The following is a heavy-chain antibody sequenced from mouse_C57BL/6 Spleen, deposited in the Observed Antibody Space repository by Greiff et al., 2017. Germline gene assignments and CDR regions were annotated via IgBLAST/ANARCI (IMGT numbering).Heavy chain of an antibody. V-gene: IGHV7-3*01. CDR3: ARYIDDYYFDY. CDR2: IRNKANGYTT. Sequence: EVQLVESGGGLVQPGGSLSLSCAASGFTFTDYYMSWVRQPPGQALEWLGFIRNKANGYTTEYSASVKGRFTISRDNSQSILYLQMNALRAEDSATYYCARYIDDYYFDYWGQGTTLTVSS. CDR1: GFTFTDYY. J-gene: IGHJ2*01.